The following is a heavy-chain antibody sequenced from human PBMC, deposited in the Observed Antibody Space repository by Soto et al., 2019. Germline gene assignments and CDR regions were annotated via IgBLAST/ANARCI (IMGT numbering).Heavy chain of an antibody. Sequence: GGSLRLSCAASGFTFSNAWMSWVRQAPGKGLEWVGRIKSKTDGGTTDYAAPVKGRFTISRDDSKNTLYLQMNSLKTEDTAVYYCTTGGAGSSALYYYYMDVWGKGTTVTVSS. CDR3: TTGGAGSSALYYYYMDV. J-gene: IGHJ6*03. CDR2: IKSKTDGGTT. CDR1: GFTFSNAW. D-gene: IGHD2-2*01. V-gene: IGHV3-15*01.